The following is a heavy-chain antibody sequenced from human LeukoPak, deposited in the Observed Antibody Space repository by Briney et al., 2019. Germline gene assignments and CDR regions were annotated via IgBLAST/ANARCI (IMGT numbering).Heavy chain of an antibody. Sequence: SETLSLTCTVSGGSISSSSYYWGWIRQPPGKGLEWIGYIYYSGSTNYNPSLKSRVTISVDTSKNQFSLKLSSVTAADTAVYYCARLRGRQAVAGTLFDYWGQGTLVTVSS. J-gene: IGHJ4*02. V-gene: IGHV4-61*05. CDR1: GGSISSSSYY. CDR3: ARLRGRQAVAGTLFDY. D-gene: IGHD6-19*01. CDR2: IYYSGST.